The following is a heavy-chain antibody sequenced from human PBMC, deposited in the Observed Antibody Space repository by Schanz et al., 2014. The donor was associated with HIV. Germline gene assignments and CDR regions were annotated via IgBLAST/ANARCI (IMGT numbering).Heavy chain of an antibody. V-gene: IGHV3-7*03. CDR2: IKQDGSEK. CDR1: ELHFTTYW. CDR3: ARGWGSYRRYFFDS. J-gene: IGHJ4*02. D-gene: IGHD3-16*02. Sequence: EVQLVESGGGLVQPGGSLRLSCVVSELHFTTYWMTWVRQAPGKGLEWVANIKQDGSEKYYVDSVKGRFTISRDNAKNSLYLQMNGLRVDDTALYYCARGWGSYRRYFFDSWGQGTLVTVSP.